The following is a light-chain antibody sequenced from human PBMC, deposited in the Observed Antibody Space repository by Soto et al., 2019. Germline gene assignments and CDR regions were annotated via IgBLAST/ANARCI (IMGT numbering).Light chain of an antibody. Sequence: QTVVTQEPSFSVSPGGTVTLTCGLSSGSVSSSYYPSWYQQTPGQAPRTLIYNTNTRSSGVPDRFSGSILGNKAVLSITGAQADDESDYYCVLYMGSGIWVFGGGTKLTVL. J-gene: IGLJ3*02. CDR1: SGSVSSSYY. V-gene: IGLV8-61*01. CDR3: VLYMGSGIWV. CDR2: NTN.